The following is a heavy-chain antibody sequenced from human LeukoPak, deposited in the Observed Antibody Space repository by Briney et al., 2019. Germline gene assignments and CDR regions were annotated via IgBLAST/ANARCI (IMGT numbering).Heavy chain of an antibody. Sequence: GRSLRLSCAASGFTFSSYGMHWVRQAPGKGLEWVAVISYDGSNKYYADSVKGRFTISRDNSKNTLYLQMNSLRAEDTAVYYCAKDRGGSGSYVLYYYYYGMDVWGQGTTVTVSS. J-gene: IGHJ6*02. V-gene: IGHV3-30*18. CDR2: ISYDGSNK. D-gene: IGHD3-10*01. CDR3: AKDRGGSGSYVLYYYYYGMDV. CDR1: GFTFSSYG.